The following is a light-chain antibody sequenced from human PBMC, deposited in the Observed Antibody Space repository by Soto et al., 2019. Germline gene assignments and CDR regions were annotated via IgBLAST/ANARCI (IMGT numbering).Light chain of an antibody. V-gene: IGKV3-15*01. J-gene: IGKJ4*01. CDR1: QSVSSN. CDR3: QQYNNWPPLT. Sequence: EIVMTQSPATLSVSPGERATLSCRASQSVSSNLAWYQQKPSQAPRLLIYSTSTKATGIPARFSGSVSGTVFTLTISSLQSEDFAVYYCQQYNNWPPLTFGGGTKVEIK. CDR2: STS.